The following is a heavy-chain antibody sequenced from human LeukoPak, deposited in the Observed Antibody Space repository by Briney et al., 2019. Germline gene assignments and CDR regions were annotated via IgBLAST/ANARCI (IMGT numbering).Heavy chain of an antibody. CDR1: GFTFSSYW. D-gene: IGHD5-12*01. CDR3: ARRKFYSTYDPFDS. V-gene: IGHV3-7*01. J-gene: IGHJ4*02. Sequence: GGSLRLSCAASGFTFSSYWMSWVRQAPGKGPEWVANINRGGSDKYYVDSVKGRFTASRDNAKNSLYLQMNSLRVEDTAIYYCARRKFYSTYDPFDSWGQGTLVIVSS. CDR2: INRGGSDK.